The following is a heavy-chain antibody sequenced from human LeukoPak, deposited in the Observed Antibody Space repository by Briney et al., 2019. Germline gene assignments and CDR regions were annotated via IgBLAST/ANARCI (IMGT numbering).Heavy chain of an antibody. Sequence: GESLKIFCNGSGYRFYNYFSGWVRQAPGQGLEWMGWINPNSGGTNYAQKFQGRVTMTRDTSISTAYMELSRLRSDDPAVYYCARDHMVATGPVGNWFDPSGHRELVTVSS. CDR1: GYRFYNYF. CDR3: ARDHMVATGPVGNWFDP. D-gene: IGHD5-12*01. CDR2: INPNSGGT. J-gene: IGHJ5*02. V-gene: IGHV1-2*02.